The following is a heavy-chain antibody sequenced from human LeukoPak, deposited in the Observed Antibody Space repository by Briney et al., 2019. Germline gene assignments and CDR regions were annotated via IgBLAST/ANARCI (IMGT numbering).Heavy chain of an antibody. CDR2: IYYSGST. V-gene: IGHV4-59*01. Sequence: SETLSLTCTVSGGSISSYYWSCIRQPPGKGLEWIGYIYYSGSTNYNPSLKSRVTISVDTSKNQFSLKLSSVTAADTAVYYCARDGNTGYFDYWGQGTLVTVSS. J-gene: IGHJ4*02. CDR1: GGSISSYY. D-gene: IGHD2/OR15-2a*01. CDR3: ARDGNTGYFDY.